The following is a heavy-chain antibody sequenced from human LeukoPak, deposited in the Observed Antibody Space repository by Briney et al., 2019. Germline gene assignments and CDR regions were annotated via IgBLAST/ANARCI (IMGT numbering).Heavy chain of an antibody. CDR3: ARGGGSYWALCDY. J-gene: IGHJ4*02. CDR2: IIPILGTA. CDR1: GGTFSSYA. V-gene: IGHV1-69*10. Sequence: PRASVKVSCKASGGTFSSYAISWVRQAPGQGLEWMGGIIPILGTANYAQKFQGRVTITADKSTSTAYMELSSLRSEDMAVYYCARGGGSYWALCDYWGQGTLVTVSS. D-gene: IGHD1-26*01.